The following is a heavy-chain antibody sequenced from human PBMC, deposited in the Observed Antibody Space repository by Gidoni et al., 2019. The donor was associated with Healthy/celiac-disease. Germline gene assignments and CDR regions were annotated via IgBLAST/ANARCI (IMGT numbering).Heavy chain of an antibody. CDR2: IYYSGST. D-gene: IGHD4-17*01. V-gene: IGHV4-59*01. CDR3: ASQPDYGDYQIYFDY. CDR1: GGSISSYY. Sequence: QVQLQEAGPGLVKPSETLSLTCTVSGGSISSYYWSWIRQPPGKGLEWIGYIYYSGSTNYNPSLKSRVTISVDTSKNQFSLKLSSVTAADTAVYYCASQPDYGDYQIYFDYWGHGTLVTVSS. J-gene: IGHJ4*01.